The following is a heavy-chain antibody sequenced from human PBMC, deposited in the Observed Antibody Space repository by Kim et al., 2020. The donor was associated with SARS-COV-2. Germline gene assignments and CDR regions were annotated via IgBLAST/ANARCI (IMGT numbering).Heavy chain of an antibody. J-gene: IGHJ4*02. CDR1: GFTFSTYG. CDR3: ARDRASAGNSGGLDN. CDR2: IWYDGSNK. D-gene: IGHD6-13*01. V-gene: IGHV3-33*01. Sequence: GGSLRLSRAASGFTFSTYGMHWVRQPPGKGLEWVAVIWYDGSNKHYTASVKGRFTISRENSRNTVYLQMDSLRVEDTAVYYCARDRASAGNSGGLDNWGQGTLVTVSS.